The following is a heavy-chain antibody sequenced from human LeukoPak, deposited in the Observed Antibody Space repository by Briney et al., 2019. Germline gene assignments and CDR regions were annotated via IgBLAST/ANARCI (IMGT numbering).Heavy chain of an antibody. CDR3: ARDKKRNSYGHNYYGMDV. CDR1: GFPVNSTY. V-gene: IGHV3-66*01. CDR2: IHSGGST. J-gene: IGHJ6*02. D-gene: IGHD5-18*01. Sequence: PGGSLRLSCVASGFPVNSTYMNWVRQAPGKGLEWVSVIHSGGSTYYADSVKGRFTISRDTSKNMLYLQMNGLRPEDTALYYCARDKKRNSYGHNYYGMDVWGQGTTVTVSS.